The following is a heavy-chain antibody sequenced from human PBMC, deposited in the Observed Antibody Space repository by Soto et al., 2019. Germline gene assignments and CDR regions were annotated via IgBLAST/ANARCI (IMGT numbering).Heavy chain of an antibody. CDR2: IYYSGRT. V-gene: IGHV4-59*01. J-gene: IGHJ4*02. CDR3: ASGARIAAAGPLFDY. D-gene: IGHD6-13*01. CDR1: GDSISTDY. Sequence: QVQLQESGPGLVEPMETLSLTCAVSGDSISTDYWNWVRQPPERGLEWIGYIYYSGRTNYNPSLKSRVTISVDTSKNQFSLKLSSVTAADTAAYYCASGARIAAAGPLFDYWCQGTLVTVSS.